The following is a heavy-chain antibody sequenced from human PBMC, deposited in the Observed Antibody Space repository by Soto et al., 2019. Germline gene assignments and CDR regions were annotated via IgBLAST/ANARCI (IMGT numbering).Heavy chain of an antibody. CDR2: IIPIFGIA. CDR1: GGTFSSYA. Sequence: QVQLVQSGAEVKKPGSSVKVSCKASGGTFSSYAISWVRQAPGQGLEWMGGIIPIFGIANYAQKFQGRVTMPPDEPTSTAYMERSSLRSGDTPVFSCASSPRGVGATRAAGDYWGREPWSPSPQ. D-gene: IGHD1-26*01. V-gene: IGHV1-69*01. J-gene: IGHJ4*02. CDR3: ASSPRGVGATRAAGDY.